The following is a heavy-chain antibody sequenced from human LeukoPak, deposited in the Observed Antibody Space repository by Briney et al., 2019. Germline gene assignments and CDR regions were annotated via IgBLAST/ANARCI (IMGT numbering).Heavy chain of an antibody. V-gene: IGHV4-39*07. Sequence: SETLSLTCTVSGGSISSSSYYWGWIRQPPGKGLEWIGSIYYSGSTYYNPSLKSRVTISVDTSKNQFSLKLSSVTAADTAVYYCARDLPPPTLYYDKGARQFDIWGQGTMVTVSS. CDR1: GGSISSSSYY. J-gene: IGHJ3*02. CDR2: IYYSGST. D-gene: IGHD3-22*01. CDR3: ARDLPPPTLYYDKGARQFDI.